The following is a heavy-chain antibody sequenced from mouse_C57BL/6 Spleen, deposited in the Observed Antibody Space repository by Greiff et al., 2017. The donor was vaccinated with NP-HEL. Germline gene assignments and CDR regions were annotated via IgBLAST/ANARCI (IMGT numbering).Heavy chain of an antibody. V-gene: IGHV1-69*01. CDR3: ARSGDYFSMYY. D-gene: IGHD4-1*01. Sequence: QVQLQQPGAELVMPGASVKLSCKASGYTFTSYWMHWVKQRPGQGLEWIGEIDPSDSYTNYNQKFKGKSTLTVDKSSSTAYMQLSSLTSEDSAVYYCARSGDYFSMYYWGQGTSVTVSS. CDR2: IDPSDSYT. CDR1: GYTFTSYW. J-gene: IGHJ4*01.